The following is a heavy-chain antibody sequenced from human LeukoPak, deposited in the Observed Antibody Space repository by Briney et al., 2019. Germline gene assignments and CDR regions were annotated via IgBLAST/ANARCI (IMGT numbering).Heavy chain of an antibody. V-gene: IGHV4-59*08. Sequence: PSETLSLTCTVSGGSVNNYYWSWIRQPPGKGLEWIGSIYYNRNTYYNPSLRSRLTLSLDTSKSQFSLKLTSMTAADTAIYYCARQTEASRRLHSWFDPWGQGVLVTVS. CDR3: ARQTEASRRLHSWFDP. CDR2: IYYNRNT. J-gene: IGHJ5*02. CDR1: GGSVNNYY. D-gene: IGHD1-14*01.